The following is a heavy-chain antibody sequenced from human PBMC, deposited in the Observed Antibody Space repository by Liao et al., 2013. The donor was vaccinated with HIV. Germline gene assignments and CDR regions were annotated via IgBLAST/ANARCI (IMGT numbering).Heavy chain of an antibody. V-gene: IGHV4-4*07. J-gene: IGHJ3*02. CDR1: GASIRNYY. CDR3: ARDKSPRYYDFWSGYSPDAFDI. D-gene: IGHD3-3*01. CDR2: IYTSGNT. Sequence: QVQLQESGPGLVKPSETLSLICTVSGASIRNYYWTWIRQPAGKGLEWIGRIYTSGNTNYNPSLKSRVTMSVDTSKNQFSLKLSSVTAADTAVYYCARDKSPRYYDFWSGYSPDAFDIWGQGTMVTVSS.